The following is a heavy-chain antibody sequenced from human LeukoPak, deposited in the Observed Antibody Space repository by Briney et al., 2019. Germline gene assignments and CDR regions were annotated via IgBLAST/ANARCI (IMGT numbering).Heavy chain of an antibody. CDR3: AKAVGNPPYYFDY. J-gene: IGHJ4*02. CDR2: ISGSGGST. CDR1: GFTFSSYA. V-gene: IGHV3-23*01. Sequence: NPGGSLILSCAVSGFTFSSYAMSWVRQAPGKGLEWVSAISGSGGSTYYADSVKGRFTISRDNSKNTLYLQMNSLRAEDTAVYYCAKAVGNPPYYFDYWGQGTLVTVSS.